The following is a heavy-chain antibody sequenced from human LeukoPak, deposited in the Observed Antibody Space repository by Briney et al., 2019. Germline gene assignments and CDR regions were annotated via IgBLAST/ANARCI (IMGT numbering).Heavy chain of an antibody. J-gene: IGHJ4*02. CDR2: ISSSSSYI. CDR3: AREGSAMVTGFDY. Sequence: GGSLRLSRAASGFTFSSYSMNWVRQAPGKGLEWVSSISSSSSYIYYADSVKGRFTISRDNAKNSLYLQMNSLRAEDTAVYYCAREGSAMVTGFDYWGQGTLVTVSS. D-gene: IGHD5-18*01. V-gene: IGHV3-21*01. CDR1: GFTFSSYS.